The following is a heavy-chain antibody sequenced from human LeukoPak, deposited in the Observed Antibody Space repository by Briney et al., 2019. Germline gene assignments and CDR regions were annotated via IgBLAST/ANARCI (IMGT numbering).Heavy chain of an antibody. J-gene: IGHJ3*02. D-gene: IGHD4-17*01. CDR2: INTNTGNP. V-gene: IGHV7-4-1*02. Sequence: ASVTVSCKASGYTFTSYAMNWVRQAPGQGLEWMGWINTNTGNPTYAQGFTGRFVFSLDTSVSTAYLQISSLKAEDTAVYYCARGATVRSKDAFDIWGQGTMVTVSS. CDR3: ARGATVRSKDAFDI. CDR1: GYTFTSYA.